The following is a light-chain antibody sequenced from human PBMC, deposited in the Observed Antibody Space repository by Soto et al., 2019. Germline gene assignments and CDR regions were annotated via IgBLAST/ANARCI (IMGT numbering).Light chain of an antibody. Sequence: EIVLTQSPATLSLSPGERAILSCRASQSVRTYLAWYQQKPCQAPRLVIYDVSNRATGIPARFSGSGSGTDFTLTISSLEPEDFALYYCQQRSDWTSTFGGGTKVQIK. CDR2: DVS. V-gene: IGKV3-11*01. J-gene: IGKJ4*01. CDR3: QQRSDWTST. CDR1: QSVRTY.